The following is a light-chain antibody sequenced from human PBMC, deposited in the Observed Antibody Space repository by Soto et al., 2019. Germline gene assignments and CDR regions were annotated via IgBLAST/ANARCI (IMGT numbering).Light chain of an antibody. CDR1: SSDVGGYNY. CDR2: DVS. J-gene: IGLJ2*01. V-gene: IGLV2-14*01. CDR3: SSYTSSITLVV. Sequence: QSVLTHPSSVSGSPGKAIPVSCTGTSSDVGGYNYVSWYQQHPGKAPKLMIYDVSNRPSGVSNRFSGSKSGNPASLTISGRQAEDAADYYCSSYTSSITLVVLDGRTKLTGL.